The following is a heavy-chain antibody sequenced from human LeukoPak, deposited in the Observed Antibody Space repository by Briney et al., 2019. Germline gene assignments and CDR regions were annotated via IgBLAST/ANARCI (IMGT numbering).Heavy chain of an antibody. CDR3: ARGGGYYFDH. J-gene: IGHJ4*02. D-gene: IGHD3-16*01. V-gene: IGHV4-4*02. CDR1: GGSISSYNW. Sequence: PSETLSLTCAVSGGSISSYNWWTWVRPPPGKGLEWIGEIFHTGTTNYNPSLTSRVTISVDKSKNQLSLTLTSVTAADAAVYYCARGGGYYFDHWGQGTLVTVSS. CDR2: IFHTGTT.